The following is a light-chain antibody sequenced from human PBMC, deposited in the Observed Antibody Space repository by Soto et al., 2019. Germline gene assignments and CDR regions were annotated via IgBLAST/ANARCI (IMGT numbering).Light chain of an antibody. CDR1: QSVSSSY. J-gene: IGKJ3*01. CDR2: DAS. V-gene: IGKV3-20*01. CDR3: QHYAMSPPFT. Sequence: EIVLTQSPGTLSLSPGERATLSCRASQSVSSSYLGWYQQKPGQAPRLLIYDASSRATGVPDRFSGGGSGTYFTLTISRLEPEDFAVYYCQHYAMSPPFTFGPGTKVDIK.